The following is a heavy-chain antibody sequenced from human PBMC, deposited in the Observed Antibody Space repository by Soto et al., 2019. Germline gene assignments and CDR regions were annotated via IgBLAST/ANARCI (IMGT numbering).Heavy chain of an antibody. CDR3: ARSGSYSWLPY. J-gene: IGHJ4*02. V-gene: IGHV3-23*01. CDR2: ISPNVGST. D-gene: IGHD1-26*01. Sequence: GGSLRLSCAASGFTFSSFAVSWVRQAPGKGLEWVSSISPNVGSTYYADSVKGRFTISRDNSKNTLYLQMNSLRAEDTAIYYCARSGSYSWLPYWGQGTPVTVSS. CDR1: GFTFSSFA.